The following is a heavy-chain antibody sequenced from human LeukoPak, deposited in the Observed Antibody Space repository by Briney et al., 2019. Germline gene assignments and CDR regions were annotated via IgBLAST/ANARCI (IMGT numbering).Heavy chain of an antibody. Sequence: ASVKVSCKASGYTFTNYGISWARQAPGQGLEWMGWISIYNGNTNYAQNFQGRVTMTTDTSTSTAYMELRSLRSDDTAVYYCVKWIEGGEYYYYYGMDVWGQGTTVTVSS. CDR1: GYTFTNYG. V-gene: IGHV1-18*01. D-gene: IGHD2/OR15-2a*01. CDR2: ISIYNGNT. CDR3: VKWIEGGEYYYYYGMDV. J-gene: IGHJ6*02.